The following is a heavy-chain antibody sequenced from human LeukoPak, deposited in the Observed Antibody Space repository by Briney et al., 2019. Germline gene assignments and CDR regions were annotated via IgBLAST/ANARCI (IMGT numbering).Heavy chain of an antibody. Sequence: GGSLRLSCSASGFIFSSFGWHWVRQAPGKGLEYVSAISSNGGRTYYADSVKGRFTISRDNSKNTLYLQMSSLRAEDTAVYYCVKDRVHDSSSYYGYGYWGQGTLSPSPQ. J-gene: IGHJ4*02. CDR2: ISSNGGRT. V-gene: IGHV3-64D*09. D-gene: IGHD3-22*01. CDR1: GFIFSSFG. CDR3: VKDRVHDSSSYYGYGY.